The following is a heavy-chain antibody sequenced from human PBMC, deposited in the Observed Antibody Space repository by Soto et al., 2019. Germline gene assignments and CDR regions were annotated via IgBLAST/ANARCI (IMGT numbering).Heavy chain of an antibody. V-gene: IGHV5-10-1*01. CDR1: GYSFTSYW. D-gene: IGHD6-6*01. Sequence: GESLKISCKGSGYSFTSYWISWVRQMPGKGLEWMGRIDPSDSYTNYSPSFQGHVTISADKSISTAYLQWSSLKASDTAMYYCARHSGPYSSSSSYYYYGMDVWGQGTTVTVSS. J-gene: IGHJ6*02. CDR3: ARHSGPYSSSSSYYYYGMDV. CDR2: IDPSDSYT.